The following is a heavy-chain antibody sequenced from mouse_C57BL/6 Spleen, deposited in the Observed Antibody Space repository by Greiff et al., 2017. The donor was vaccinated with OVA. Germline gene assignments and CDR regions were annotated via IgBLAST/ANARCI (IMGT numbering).Heavy chain of an antibody. CDR3: ANRWLARIMDD. J-gene: IGHJ4*01. V-gene: IGHV5-17*01. CDR1: GFTFSDYG. D-gene: IGHD2-3*01. Sequence: EVKVEESGGGLVKPGGSLKLSCAASGFTFSDYGMHWVRQAPEKGLEWVAYISSGSSTIYYADTVKGRFTIARDNATNTLFLQMTSLRSEDADMYYCANRWLARIMDDWGQGTSVTVSS. CDR2: ISSGSSTI.